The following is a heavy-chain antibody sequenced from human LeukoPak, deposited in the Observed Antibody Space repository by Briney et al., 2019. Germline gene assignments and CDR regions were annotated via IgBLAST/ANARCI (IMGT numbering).Heavy chain of an antibody. CDR3: ARDQFITMIVVVRGHYFDY. J-gene: IGHJ4*02. D-gene: IGHD3-22*01. V-gene: IGHV3-30*03. Sequence: GGSLRLSCAASGFTFDDFGMSWVRQAPGKGLEWVAVISYDGSNKYYADSVKGRFTISRDNSKNTLYLQMNSLRAEDTAVYYCARDQFITMIVVVRGHYFDYWGQGTLVTVSS. CDR2: ISYDGSNK. CDR1: GFTFDDFG.